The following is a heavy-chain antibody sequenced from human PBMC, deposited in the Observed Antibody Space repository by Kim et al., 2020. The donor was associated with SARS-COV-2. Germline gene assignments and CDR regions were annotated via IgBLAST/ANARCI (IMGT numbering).Heavy chain of an antibody. CDR3: ARRITMVWGVTSFGY. CDR1: GYTFTSYD. J-gene: IGHJ4*02. Sequence: ASVKVSCKASGYTFTSYDINWLRQATGQGLEWMGWMNPNSGNTGDAQKFQGIVTITRNTSISTAYMELSSLRSEDTAVYYCARRITMVWGVTSFGYWGQGTLVTVSS. V-gene: IGHV1-8*01. CDR2: MNPNSGNT. D-gene: IGHD3-10*01.